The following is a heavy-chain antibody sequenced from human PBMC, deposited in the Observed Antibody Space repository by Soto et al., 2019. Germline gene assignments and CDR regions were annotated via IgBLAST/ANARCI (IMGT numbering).Heavy chain of an antibody. CDR2: ISSNGGST. Sequence: EVQLVESGGGLVQPGGSLRLSCAASGFTFSSYAMHWVRQAPGKGLEYVSAISSNGGSTYYANSVKGRFTISRDNSKNTLYLQMGSLRAEHMAVYYCARGGSGSYYFDYWGQGTLVTVSS. J-gene: IGHJ4*02. V-gene: IGHV3-64*01. D-gene: IGHD3-22*01. CDR3: ARGGSGSYYFDY. CDR1: GFTFSSYA.